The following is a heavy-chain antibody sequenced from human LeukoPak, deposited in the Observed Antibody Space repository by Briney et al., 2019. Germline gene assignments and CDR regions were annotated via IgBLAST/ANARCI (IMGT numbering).Heavy chain of an antibody. Sequence: SETLSLTCTVSGDSISTYYWSWIRQPPGKGLEWIGYIYYSETTNYNPSLRSRVTISVDTSKNEASLKLSSVTAADTAVYYCARGPEDYFDYWGREPWSPSPQ. V-gene: IGHV4-59*08. CDR3: ARGPEDYFDY. CDR2: IYYSETT. CDR1: GDSISTYY. J-gene: IGHJ4*02.